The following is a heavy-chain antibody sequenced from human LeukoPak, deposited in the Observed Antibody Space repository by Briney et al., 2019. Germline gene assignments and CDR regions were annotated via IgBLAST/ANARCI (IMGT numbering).Heavy chain of an antibody. CDR1: GGSISSSSYY. Sequence: SETLSLTCTVSGGSISSSSYYWSWIRQPPGKGLEWIANIYYSGSTNYSPSLRSRVTISVDTSKNQFSLELTSVTAADTAVYYCARGVWSSGWSAYYFDYWGQGTLVTVSS. J-gene: IGHJ4*02. CDR2: IYYSGST. CDR3: ARGVWSSGWSAYYFDY. V-gene: IGHV4-61*01. D-gene: IGHD6-19*01.